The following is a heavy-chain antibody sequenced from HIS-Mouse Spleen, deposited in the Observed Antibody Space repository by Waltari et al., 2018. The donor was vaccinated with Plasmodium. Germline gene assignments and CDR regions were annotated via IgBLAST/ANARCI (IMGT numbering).Heavy chain of an antibody. Sequence: QVQLQQWGAGLLKPSETLSLTCAVYGGSFSGYYLSWIRQPPGKGLEWIGEINHSGSTNYNPSLKSRVTISVDTSKNQFSLKLSSVTAADTAVYYCASSGSGSYYYWGQGTLVTVSS. CDR3: ASSGSGSYYY. CDR2: INHSGST. J-gene: IGHJ4*02. D-gene: IGHD3-10*01. CDR1: GGSFSGYY. V-gene: IGHV4-34*01.